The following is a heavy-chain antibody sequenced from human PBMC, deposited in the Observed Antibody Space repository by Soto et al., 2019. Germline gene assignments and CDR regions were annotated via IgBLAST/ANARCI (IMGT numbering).Heavy chain of an antibody. J-gene: IGHJ6*02. Sequence: TSETLSLTCTVSGGSIGSYYWNWIRQPPGKGLEWIGYIYYSGSTNYNPSLKSRVTISVDTSKNQFSLKLSSVTAAGTAVYYCARDGGFYYGMDVWGQGTTVTVSS. V-gene: IGHV4-59*01. CDR3: ARDGGFYYGMDV. CDR1: GGSIGSYY. D-gene: IGHD3-3*01. CDR2: IYYSGST.